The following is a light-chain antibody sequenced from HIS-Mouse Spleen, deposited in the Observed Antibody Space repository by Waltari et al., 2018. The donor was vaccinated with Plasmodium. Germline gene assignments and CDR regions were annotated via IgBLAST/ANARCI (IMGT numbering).Light chain of an antibody. CDR1: SSDVGGYNY. Sequence: QSALTQPASVSGSPGQSITISCTGTSSDVGGYNYVSWSQQHPGKAHKLMIYDVSNRPSGVSNRFSGSRAGNTASLTISGLQAEDEADYYCSSYTSSSTLVFGGGTKLTVL. V-gene: IGLV2-14*03. CDR2: DVS. J-gene: IGLJ2*01. CDR3: SSYTSSSTLV.